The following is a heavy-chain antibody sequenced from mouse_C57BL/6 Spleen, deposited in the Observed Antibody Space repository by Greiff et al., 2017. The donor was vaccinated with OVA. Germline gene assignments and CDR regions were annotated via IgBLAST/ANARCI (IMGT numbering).Heavy chain of an antibody. V-gene: IGHV5-4*01. J-gene: IGHJ2*01. CDR1: GFTFSSYA. D-gene: IGHD1-1*01. CDR2: ISDGGSYT. CDR3: ARDHYYGSSYYFDY. Sequence: EVKLMESGGGLVKPGGSLKLSCAASGFTFSSYAMSWVRQTPEKRLEWVATISDGGSYTYYPDNVKGRFTISRDNAKNNLYLQMSHLKSEDTAMYYCARDHYYGSSYYFDYWGQGTTLTVSS.